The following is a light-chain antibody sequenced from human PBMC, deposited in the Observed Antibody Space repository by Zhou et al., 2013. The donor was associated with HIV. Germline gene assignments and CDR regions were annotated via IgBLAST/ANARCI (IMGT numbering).Light chain of an antibody. CDR3: QQSSTTPWT. CDR2: GAS. J-gene: IGKJ1*01. V-gene: IGKV1-39*01. CDR1: QSIVIS. Sequence: DIQMTQSPSSLSASVGDRVTITCRASQSIVISLNWYQQKPGKAPKLLIYGASKLQSGVPSRFSGSGSGTDFTLTISSLQPEDFATYYCQQSSTTPWTFGHGTKVEFK.